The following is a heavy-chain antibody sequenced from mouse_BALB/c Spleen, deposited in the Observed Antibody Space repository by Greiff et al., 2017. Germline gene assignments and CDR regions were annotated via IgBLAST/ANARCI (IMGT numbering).Heavy chain of an antibody. CDR1: GYTFTDYD. CDR3: TRSRSYCGYDGRCWFAY. J-gene: IGHJ3*01. CDR2: IDPETGGT. Sequence: QVQLQQSGAELVRPGASVTLSCKASGYTFTDYDMHWVKQTPVHGLEWIGAIDPETGGTAYNQKFKGKATLTADKSSSTAYMELRSLTSEDSAVYYCTRSRSYCGYDGRCWFAYWGQGTLVTVSA. D-gene: IGHD2-2*01. V-gene: IGHV1-15*01.